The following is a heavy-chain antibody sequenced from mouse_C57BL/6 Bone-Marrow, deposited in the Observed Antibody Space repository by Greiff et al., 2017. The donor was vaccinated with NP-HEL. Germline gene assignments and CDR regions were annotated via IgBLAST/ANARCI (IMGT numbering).Heavy chain of an antibody. CDR1: GYTFTSYW. J-gene: IGHJ3*01. Sequence: QVQLQQPGAELVMPGASVKLSCKASGYTFTSYWMHWVKQRPGQGLEWIGEIDPSDSYTNYNQKFKGKSTLPVDKSSSTAYMQLSSLTSEDSAVYYCARDYYGSSPWFAYWGQGTLVTVSA. V-gene: IGHV1-69*01. CDR3: ARDYYGSSPWFAY. CDR2: IDPSDSYT. D-gene: IGHD1-1*01.